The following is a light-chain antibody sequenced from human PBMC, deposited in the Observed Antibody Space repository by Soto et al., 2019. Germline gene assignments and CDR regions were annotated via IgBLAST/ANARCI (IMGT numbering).Light chain of an antibody. CDR3: QQYNSYSGT. J-gene: IGKJ1*01. CDR1: QRVSTW. CDR2: EAS. Sequence: DIQMTQSPSTLSSSLGDTVTITCRASQRVSTWLSWYQQKPGKAPNLLIYEASSLESGVPTRFSGSGSGTEFTLTISSLQHDDVVSYYCQQYNSYSGTFGQGTKVEIK. V-gene: IGKV1-5*03.